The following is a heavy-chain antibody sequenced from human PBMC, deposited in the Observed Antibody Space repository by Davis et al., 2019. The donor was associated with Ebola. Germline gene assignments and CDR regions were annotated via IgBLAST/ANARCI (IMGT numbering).Heavy chain of an antibody. Sequence: PGGSLRLSCKGSGYSFTSYWIGWVRQMPGKGLEWMGIIYPGDSDTRYSPSFQGQVTISAGKSISTAYLQWSSLKASDTAMYYCARLSIVGATTFDYWGQGTLVTVSS. J-gene: IGHJ4*02. CDR1: GYSFTSYW. CDR2: IYPGDSDT. V-gene: IGHV5-51*01. D-gene: IGHD1-26*01. CDR3: ARLSIVGATTFDY.